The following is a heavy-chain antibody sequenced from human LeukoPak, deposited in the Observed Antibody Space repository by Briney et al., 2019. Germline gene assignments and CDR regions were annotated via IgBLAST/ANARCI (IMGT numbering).Heavy chain of an antibody. CDR2: INHSGST. CDR1: GVSFSDHY. Sequence: SETLSLTCAVYGVSFSDHYWSWIRQSPGKGLEWIGEINHSGSTTYNPSLKSRVSISVDTSKNQFSLKMRSVTAADTAVYYCARQAGGVDGLVEFGENNWFDPWGQGILVTVSS. D-gene: IGHD3-10*01. CDR3: ARQAGGVDGLVEFGENNWFDP. J-gene: IGHJ5*02. V-gene: IGHV4-34*01.